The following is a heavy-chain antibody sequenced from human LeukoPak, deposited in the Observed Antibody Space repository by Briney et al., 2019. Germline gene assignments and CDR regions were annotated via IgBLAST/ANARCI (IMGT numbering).Heavy chain of an antibody. CDR3: ASLKNYYDSSGNLVTDAFDI. V-gene: IGHV3-23*01. J-gene: IGHJ3*02. Sequence: PGGSLRLSCAASGFTFSSYGMSWVRQAPGKGLEWVSAISGSGGSTYYADSVKGRFIISRDNSKNTLYLQMNSLRAEDTAVYYCASLKNYYDSSGNLVTDAFDIWGQGTMVTVSS. CDR1: GFTFSSYG. D-gene: IGHD3-22*01. CDR2: ISGSGGST.